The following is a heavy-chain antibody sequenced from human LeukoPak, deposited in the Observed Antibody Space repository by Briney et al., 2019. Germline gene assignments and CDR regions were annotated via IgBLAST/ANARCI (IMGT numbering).Heavy chain of an antibody. CDR2: ISSGSDHI. D-gene: IGHD4-17*01. CDR3: ARGLTSVTTCFDY. J-gene: IGHJ4*02. V-gene: IGHV3-21*01. Sequence: GGSLRLSCAASGFTFSRYSMNWVRQAPGKGLEWVSSISSGSDHIYYSDSLKGRFIISRDNAKNSLYLQMNSLRAEDTAVYYCARGLTSVTTCFDYWGQGILVTVSS. CDR1: GFTFSRYS.